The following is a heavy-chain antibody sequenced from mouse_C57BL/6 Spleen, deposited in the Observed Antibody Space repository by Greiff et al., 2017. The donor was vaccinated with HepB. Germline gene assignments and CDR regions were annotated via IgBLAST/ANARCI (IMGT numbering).Heavy chain of an antibody. J-gene: IGHJ3*01. Sequence: VQLQQPGAELVRPGSSVKLSCTASGYTFTSYWMHWVKQRPIQGLEWIGNIDPSDSETHYNQKFKDKSTLTVDKSSSTAYMQLSSLTSEDSAVYYCARDYYGSSPFAYWGQGTLVTVSA. CDR3: ARDYYGSSPFAY. CDR2: IDPSDSET. D-gene: IGHD1-1*01. V-gene: IGHV1-52*01. CDR1: GYTFTSYW.